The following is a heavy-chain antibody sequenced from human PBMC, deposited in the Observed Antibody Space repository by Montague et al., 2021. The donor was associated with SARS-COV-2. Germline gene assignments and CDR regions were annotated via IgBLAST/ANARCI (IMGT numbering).Heavy chain of an antibody. V-gene: IGHV4-31*03. CDR1: GGSISSGGYY. Sequence: TLSLTCTVSGGSISSGGYYWSWIRQHPGKGLEWIGYIYYSGSTYYXXXLKSRVTISVDTSKNQLSLKLSSVTAADTAVYYCARARITMIVVVNAFDIWGQGTMVTVSS. CDR3: ARARITMIVVVNAFDI. CDR2: IYYSGST. J-gene: IGHJ3*02. D-gene: IGHD3-22*01.